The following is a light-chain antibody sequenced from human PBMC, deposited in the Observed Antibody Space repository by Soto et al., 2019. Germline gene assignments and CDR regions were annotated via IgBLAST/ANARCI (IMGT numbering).Light chain of an antibody. CDR3: ASGDASLNGHV. CDR2: GNS. J-gene: IGLJ1*01. CDR1: SSNIGAGYD. V-gene: IGLV1-40*01. Sequence: QSVLTQPPSVSGAPGQRVTISCTGSSSNIGAGYDVHWYQQLPGTAPKLLIYGNSNRPSGVPDRFSGSKSGTSASLAISGLQSEDEADYYCASGDASLNGHVFGTGTRSPS.